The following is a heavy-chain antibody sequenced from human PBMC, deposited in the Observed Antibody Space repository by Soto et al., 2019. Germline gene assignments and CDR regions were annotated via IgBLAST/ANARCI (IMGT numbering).Heavy chain of an antibody. CDR2: ISSSSYI. J-gene: IGHJ3*02. D-gene: IGHD2-2*01. CDR1: GFTFSSYS. V-gene: IGHV3-21*01. Sequence: GGSLRLSCAASGFTFSSYSMNWVRQAPGKGLEWVSSISSSSYIYYVDSVKGRFTISRDNAKNSLYLQMNSLRAEDAAVYYCARDLGPVAFDIWGQGTMVTVSS. CDR3: ARDLGPVAFDI.